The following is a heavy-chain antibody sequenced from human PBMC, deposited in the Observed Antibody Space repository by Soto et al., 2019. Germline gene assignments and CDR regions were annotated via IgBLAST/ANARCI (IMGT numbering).Heavy chain of an antibody. CDR3: ARITYGYNYFDY. D-gene: IGHD4-17*01. CDR2: LSHSGTT. CDR1: AYSISTGYF. J-gene: IGHJ4*02. Sequence: SETLSLTCSVSAYSISTGYFWGWIRQPPGKGLEWIGCLSHSGTTNYNTSLKSRVTISIDPAENQFSLKLSSVTAADAAVYYCARITYGYNYFDYWGRGTQVTVSS. V-gene: IGHV4-38-2*01.